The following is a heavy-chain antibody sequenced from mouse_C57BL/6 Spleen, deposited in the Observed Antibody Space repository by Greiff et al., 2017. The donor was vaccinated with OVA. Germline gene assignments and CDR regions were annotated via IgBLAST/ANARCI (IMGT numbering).Heavy chain of an antibody. Sequence: QVQLKQSGAELMKPGASVKLSCKATGYTFTGYWIEWVKQRPGHGLEWIGEILPGSGSTNYSEKFKGKATFTADTSSNTAYMQLSSLTTEDSAIYYCARTDYDYYWGQGTTLTVSS. CDR2: ILPGSGST. V-gene: IGHV1-9*01. CDR3: ARTDYDYY. J-gene: IGHJ2*01. CDR1: GYTFTGYW. D-gene: IGHD2-4*01.